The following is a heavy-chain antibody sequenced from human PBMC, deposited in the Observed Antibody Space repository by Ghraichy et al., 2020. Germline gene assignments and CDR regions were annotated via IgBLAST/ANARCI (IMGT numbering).Heavy chain of an antibody. D-gene: IGHD4-17*01. CDR2: IYSDGNT. V-gene: IGHV3-53*01. CDR1: GFTVSSNY. J-gene: IGHJ3*02. CDR3: ARDRHAGDGHAFDI. Sequence: LSLTCAASGFTVSSNYMSWVRQAPGKGLEWVSVIYSDGNTYYADSVKGRFTISRDNSKNTMYLQMNSLRAEDTAVYYCARDRHAGDGHAFDIWGQGTMVTVSS.